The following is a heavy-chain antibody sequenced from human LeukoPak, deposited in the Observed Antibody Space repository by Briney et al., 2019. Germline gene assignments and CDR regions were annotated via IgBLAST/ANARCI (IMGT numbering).Heavy chain of an antibody. V-gene: IGHV3-48*03. Sequence: PGRSLRLSCAASGFTFSSYAMHWVRQAPGKGVEWISYISSSGSTIYYADSVKGRFTISRDNAKNSLFLQMNSLRAEDTAVYYCARAPGGSSYGLVDFWGQGTLVTVSS. D-gene: IGHD5-18*01. J-gene: IGHJ4*02. CDR3: ARAPGGSSYGLVDF. CDR2: ISSSGSTI. CDR1: GFTFSSYA.